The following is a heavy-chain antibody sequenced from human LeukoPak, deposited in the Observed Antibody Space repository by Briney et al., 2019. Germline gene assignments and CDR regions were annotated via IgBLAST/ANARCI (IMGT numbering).Heavy chain of an antibody. V-gene: IGHV3-74*01. CDR2: INSDGITT. CDR3: PRAGTVVDYDPSDAFDV. Sequence: VRSLRLSCAASGITFSTYWMHWVRQAPGKGLVWVSRINSDGITTSFVDSVEGRFTISRDNAKNTLYLQMNSLRAEDTAVYYCPRAGTVVDYDPSDAFDVWGQGTMVTVSS. J-gene: IGHJ3*01. D-gene: IGHD3-22*01. CDR1: GITFSTYW.